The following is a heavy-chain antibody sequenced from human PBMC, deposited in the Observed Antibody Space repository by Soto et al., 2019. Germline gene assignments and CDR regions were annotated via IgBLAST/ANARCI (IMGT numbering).Heavy chain of an antibody. Sequence: QVQLVESGGGVVQPGRSLRLSCAASGFTFSSYGMHWVRQAPGKGLEWVAVISYDGSNKYYADSVKGRFTISRDNSKNTLYLQMNSLRAEDTAVYYCAKDLRPFDYWGQGTWSPSPQ. D-gene: IGHD4-17*01. J-gene: IGHJ4*02. CDR1: GFTFSSYG. V-gene: IGHV3-30*18. CDR2: ISYDGSNK. CDR3: AKDLRPFDY.